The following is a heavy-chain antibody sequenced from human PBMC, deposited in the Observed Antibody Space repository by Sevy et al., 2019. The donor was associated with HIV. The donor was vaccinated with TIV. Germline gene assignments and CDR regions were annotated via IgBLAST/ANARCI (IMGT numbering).Heavy chain of an antibody. Sequence: GGSLRLSCAASGFTFSDYCMSWIRQAPGKGLEWVSYISSSSGYKNYAGSVKGRFTISRDNAKNSLYLQMNSLRAEDTAVYFCARAGGQDAVDIWGQGTMVTVSS. J-gene: IGHJ3*02. V-gene: IGHV3-11*06. D-gene: IGHD1-26*01. CDR2: ISSSSGYK. CDR3: ARAGGQDAVDI. CDR1: GFTFSDYC.